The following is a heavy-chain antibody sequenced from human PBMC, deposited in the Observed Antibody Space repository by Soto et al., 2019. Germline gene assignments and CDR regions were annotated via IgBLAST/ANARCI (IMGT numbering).Heavy chain of an antibody. J-gene: IGHJ6*02. CDR1: GGSISSGDYY. CDR2: IYYSGST. D-gene: IGHD1-1*01. Sequence: QVQLQESGPGLVKPSQTLSLTCTVSGGSISSGDYYWSWIRQPPGKGLEWIGYIYYSGSTYYNPSLKSQVTISVDTSKNQFSLKLSAVTAADTAVYYCARETDWNPSYYYYGMDVWGQGTTVTVYS. CDR3: ARETDWNPSYYYYGMDV. V-gene: IGHV4-30-4*01.